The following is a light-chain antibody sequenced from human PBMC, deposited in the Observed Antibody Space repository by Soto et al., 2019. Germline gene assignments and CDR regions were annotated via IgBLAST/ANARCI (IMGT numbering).Light chain of an antibody. V-gene: IGKV3-20*01. CDR3: KQDGRSHPIT. CDR2: GTS. J-gene: IGKJ5*01. Sequence: ESVLTQSPGTLSLSPGERATLSCRASQSLSSNHLCWYLAWYQQNPGQTPRLLIYGTSSRATGIPDRFSGSGSGTDVTITISRLEPEDFAVYYCKQDGRSHPITFGQGTRLQIK. CDR1: QSLSSNHLCWY.